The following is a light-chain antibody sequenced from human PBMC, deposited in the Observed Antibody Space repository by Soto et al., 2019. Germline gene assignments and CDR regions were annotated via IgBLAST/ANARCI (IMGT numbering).Light chain of an antibody. V-gene: IGLV4-69*01. CDR3: QTWGTGIQVI. J-gene: IGLJ2*01. CDR1: SGHSTYA. Sequence: QSVLTQSPSASASLGASVKLTCTLSSGHSTYAIAWHQQQPEKGPRYLMKLNSDGSHSKGDGIPDRFSGSSSGAERYLTISSLQSEDEADYHCQTWGTGIQVIFGGGTKLTVL. CDR2: LNSDGSH.